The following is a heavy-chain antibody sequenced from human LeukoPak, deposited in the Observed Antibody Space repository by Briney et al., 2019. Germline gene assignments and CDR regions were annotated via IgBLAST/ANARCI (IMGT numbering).Heavy chain of an antibody. CDR3: ARSGSVGGNNWFDP. CDR1: AFTFTDYW. D-gene: IGHD1-26*01. Sequence: GGSLRLSCAASAFTFTDYWMHWVRQAPGKGLVWVSRINADGSSTTYADSVRGRFTISRDNAKNTLYLQTNSLRVDDTAVYYCARSGSVGGNNWFDPWGQGTLVTVSS. V-gene: IGHV3-74*01. CDR2: INADGSST. J-gene: IGHJ5*02.